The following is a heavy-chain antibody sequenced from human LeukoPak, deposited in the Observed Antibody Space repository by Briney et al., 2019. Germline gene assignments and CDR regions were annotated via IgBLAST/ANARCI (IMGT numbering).Heavy chain of an antibody. CDR2: TYYRSKWYN. J-gene: IGHJ5*02. Sequence: SQTLSLTCALSGDSVSSNSAAWNWIRQSPSRGLEWLGRTYYRSKWYNDYAVSVKSRITINPDTSKNQFSLQLNSVTPEDTAVYYCARARQFTVVTPHVGFDPGGQGTLGTGSS. CDR3: ARARQFTVVTPHVGFDP. CDR1: GDSVSSNSAA. D-gene: IGHD4-23*01. V-gene: IGHV6-1*01.